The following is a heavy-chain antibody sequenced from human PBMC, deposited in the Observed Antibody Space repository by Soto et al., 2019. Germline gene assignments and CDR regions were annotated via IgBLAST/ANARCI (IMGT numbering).Heavy chain of an antibody. J-gene: IGHJ4*02. CDR3: ARVGSHMWGSKFDY. V-gene: IGHV1-18*01. Sequence: ASVKVSCKASGYTFTSDGISWVRQAPGQGLEWMGWISAYNGNTNYAQKLQGRVTMTTDTSTSTAYMELRSLRSDDPAVYYCARVGSHMWGSKFDYCGKGTLVTVSS. D-gene: IGHD3-16*01. CDR2: ISAYNGNT. CDR1: GYTFTSDG.